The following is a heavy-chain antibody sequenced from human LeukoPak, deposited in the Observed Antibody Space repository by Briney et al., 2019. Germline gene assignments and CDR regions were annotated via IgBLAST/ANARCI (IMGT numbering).Heavy chain of an antibody. CDR2: IYYSGST. Sequence: SETLSLTCTVSGGSISSYYWSWIRQPPGKGLEWIGYIYYSGSTNYNPSLKSRVTISVDTSKNQFSLKLSSVTAADTAVYYCARSGENCSGGSCYSDWSDPRGQGTLVTVSS. D-gene: IGHD2-15*01. J-gene: IGHJ5*02. V-gene: IGHV4-59*01. CDR3: ARSGENCSGGSCYSDWSDP. CDR1: GGSISSYY.